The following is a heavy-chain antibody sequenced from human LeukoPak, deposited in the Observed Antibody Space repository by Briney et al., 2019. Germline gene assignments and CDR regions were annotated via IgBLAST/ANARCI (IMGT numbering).Heavy chain of an antibody. CDR2: INPSGGST. J-gene: IGHJ3*02. V-gene: IGHV1-46*01. D-gene: IGHD6-13*01. Sequence: GASVKVSCKASGYTFTSYGISWVRQAPGQGLEWMGIINPSGGSTSYAQKFQGRVTMTRDTSTSTVYMELSSLRSEDTAVYYCARWDRIAAAGTGAFDIWGQGTMVTVSS. CDR3: ARWDRIAAAGTGAFDI. CDR1: GYTFTSYG.